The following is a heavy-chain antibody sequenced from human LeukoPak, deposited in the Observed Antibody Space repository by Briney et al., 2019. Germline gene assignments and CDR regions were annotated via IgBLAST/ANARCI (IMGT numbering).Heavy chain of an antibody. CDR3: ARAFLGATSPDAFDI. Sequence: SETLSLTCTVSGYSISSGYYWGWIRQPPGKGLEWIGSIYHSGSTYYNPSLKSRVTISVDTSKNQFSLKLSSVTAADTAVYYCARAFLGATSPDAFDIWGQGTMVTVSS. J-gene: IGHJ3*02. CDR1: GYSISSGYY. V-gene: IGHV4-38-2*02. CDR2: IYHSGST. D-gene: IGHD1-26*01.